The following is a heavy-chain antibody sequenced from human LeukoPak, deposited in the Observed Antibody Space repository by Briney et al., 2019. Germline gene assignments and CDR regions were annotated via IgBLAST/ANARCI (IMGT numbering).Heavy chain of an antibody. Sequence: TGGSLRLSCAASGFTFSSYAMSWVRQAPGKGLEWIPGISGSGASTYYADSVKGRFTISRDDSRNTLYLQMNSLRGDDTAVYYCAKDVGKWESLHFFDYWGQGTLVTVSS. CDR2: ISGSGAST. CDR1: GFTFSSYA. V-gene: IGHV3-23*01. CDR3: AKDVGKWESLHFFDY. D-gene: IGHD1-26*01. J-gene: IGHJ4*02.